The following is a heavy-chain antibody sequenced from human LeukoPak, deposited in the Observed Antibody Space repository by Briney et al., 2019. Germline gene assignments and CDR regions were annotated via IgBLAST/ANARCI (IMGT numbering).Heavy chain of an antibody. D-gene: IGHD2/OR15-2a*01. J-gene: IGHJ4*02. Sequence: SETLSLTCGISGHSTTRGYYWAGFRQSPGKGLEWIATFFQSEKSFYNASLKSRVIMSLDTSKSQFSLNLTSVTAADTAVYYWARVLPVPYLLDSWGQGTHVTVSS. CDR1: GHSTTRGYY. V-gene: IGHV4-38-2*01. CDR2: FFQSEKS. CDR3: ARVLPVPYLLDS.